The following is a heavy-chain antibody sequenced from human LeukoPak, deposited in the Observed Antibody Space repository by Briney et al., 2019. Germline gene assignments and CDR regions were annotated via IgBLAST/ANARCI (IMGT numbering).Heavy chain of an antibody. V-gene: IGHV1-69*04. D-gene: IGHD4-23*01. J-gene: IGHJ4*02. CDR1: GGTFSSYA. CDR3: ARAKATVVTPDY. CDR2: IIPILGIA. Sequence: GASVKVSCKASGGTFSSYAISWVRQAPGQGLEWMGRIIPILGIANYAQKFQGRVTITADKSTSTAYMELSSLRSEDTAVHYCARAKATVVTPDYWGQGTLVTVSS.